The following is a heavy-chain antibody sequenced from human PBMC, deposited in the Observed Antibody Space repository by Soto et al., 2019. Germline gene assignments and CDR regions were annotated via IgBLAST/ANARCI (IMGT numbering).Heavy chain of an antibody. CDR2: ISGSGGST. J-gene: IGHJ1*01. CDR1: GFTFSSYA. CDR3: AFLPYCSGGSCYENEYFQH. D-gene: IGHD2-15*01. Sequence: GGSLRLSCAASGFTFSSYAMSWVRQAPGKGLERVSAISGSGGSTYYADSVKGRFTISRDNSKNTLYLQMNSLRAEDTAVYYCAFLPYCSGGSCYENEYFQHWGQGTLVTVSS. V-gene: IGHV3-23*01.